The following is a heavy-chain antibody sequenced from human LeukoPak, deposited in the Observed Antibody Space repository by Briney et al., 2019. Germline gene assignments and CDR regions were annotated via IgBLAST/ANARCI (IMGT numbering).Heavy chain of an antibody. D-gene: IGHD3-22*01. CDR2: INAGNGNT. CDR1: GYTFTSYG. J-gene: IGHJ4*02. V-gene: IGHV1-3*01. Sequence: ASVKVSCKASGYTFTSYGISWVRQAPGQRLEWMGWINAGNGNTKYSQKFQGRVTITRDTSASTAYMELSSLRSEDTAVYYCAGGSSSGSSLDYWGQGTLVTVSS. CDR3: AGGSSSGSSLDY.